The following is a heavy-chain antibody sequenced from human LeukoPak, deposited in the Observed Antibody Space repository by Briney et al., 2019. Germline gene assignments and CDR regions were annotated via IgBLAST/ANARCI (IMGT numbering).Heavy chain of an antibody. Sequence: GGSLRLSCAASGFTFSSYSMNWVRQAPEKGLEWVSSISSSSSYICYADSVKGRFTISRDNAKNSLYLQMNSLRAEDTAVYYCARAPRYYFDYWGQGTLVTVSS. CDR2: ISSSSSYI. V-gene: IGHV3-21*01. CDR3: ARAPRYYFDY. J-gene: IGHJ4*02. CDR1: GFTFSSYS.